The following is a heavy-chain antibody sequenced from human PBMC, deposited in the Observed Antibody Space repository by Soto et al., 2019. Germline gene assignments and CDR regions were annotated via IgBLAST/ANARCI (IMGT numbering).Heavy chain of an antibody. CDR1: GFTFSSYG. Sequence: LRLSCAASGFTFSSYGMHWVRQAPGKGLEWVAVISYDGSDKYYADSVKGRFTISRDNSKNTLYLQMNSLRAEDTAVYYCAKDIGYSSSWYYFYYYYGMDVWGQGTTVTVSS. CDR2: ISYDGSDK. D-gene: IGHD6-13*01. V-gene: IGHV3-30*18. J-gene: IGHJ6*02. CDR3: AKDIGYSSSWYYFYYYYGMDV.